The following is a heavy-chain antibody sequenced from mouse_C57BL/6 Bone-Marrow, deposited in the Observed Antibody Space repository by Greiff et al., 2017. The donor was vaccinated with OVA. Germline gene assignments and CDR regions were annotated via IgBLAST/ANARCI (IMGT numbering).Heavy chain of an antibody. Sequence: QVRLQRSGPGLVKPSKTRPITCTVPGFSLTGIGDHGVGRSPGKGLEGRGVIWSGGSTDYKAAFISRLSISKDNSKSQVFFKMKSLQADDTAIYYCARNRARDGYYMAWFAYWGQGTLVTVSA. CDR2: IWSGGST. CDR3: ARNRARDGYYMAWFAY. J-gene: IGHJ3*01. CDR1: GFSLTGIG. D-gene: IGHD2-3*01. V-gene: IGHV2-2*01.